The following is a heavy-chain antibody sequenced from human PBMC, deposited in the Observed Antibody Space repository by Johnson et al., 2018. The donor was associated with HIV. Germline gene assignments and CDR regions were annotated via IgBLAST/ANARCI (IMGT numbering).Heavy chain of an antibody. Sequence: VQLVESGGGVVQSGRSLRLSCAASGFTFSSYAMHWVRQAPGKGLEWVALISYDGSITYYADSVKGRFTISRDNSKNTLYLQINSLRAEDTAVYYCARSYSSSWYGAFDIWGQGTMVTVSS. J-gene: IGHJ3*02. D-gene: IGHD6-13*01. CDR2: ISYDGSIT. CDR1: GFTFSSYA. V-gene: IGHV3-30-3*01. CDR3: ARSYSSSWYGAFDI.